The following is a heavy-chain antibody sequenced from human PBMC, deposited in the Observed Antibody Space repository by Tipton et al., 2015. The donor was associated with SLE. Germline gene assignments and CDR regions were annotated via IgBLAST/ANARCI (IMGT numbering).Heavy chain of an antibody. CDR1: GGSIGSSIYF. J-gene: IGHJ4*02. CDR3: ARRHYSGPFDS. Sequence: LRLSCIVSGGSIGSSIYFWGWIRQPPGKGLEWIGSIYYSGTTYYNPSLKTRVTISVDTSKNQFFLKMNSVTAADTAVYYCARRHYSGPFDSWGQGTLVTVSS. D-gene: IGHD5-12*01. V-gene: IGHV4-39*07. CDR2: IYYSGTT.